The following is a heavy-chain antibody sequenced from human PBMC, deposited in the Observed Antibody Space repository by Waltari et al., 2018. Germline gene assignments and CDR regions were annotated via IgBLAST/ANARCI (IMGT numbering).Heavy chain of an antibody. V-gene: IGHV3-23*01. CDR3: ATPFYNWYDPLHS. J-gene: IGHJ4*02. CDR2: ISVSDGT. CDR1: GIIFNNFA. Sequence: EVQLLESGGGLVQPGGSLRLSCAASGIIFNNFAINWVRLSPGTGLQWGSAISVSDGTYYADSVKGRFTVSRDTSKNTVYLQMNDLRGEDTAIYYCATPFYNWYDPLHSWGQGTLVAVSS. D-gene: IGHD1-20*01.